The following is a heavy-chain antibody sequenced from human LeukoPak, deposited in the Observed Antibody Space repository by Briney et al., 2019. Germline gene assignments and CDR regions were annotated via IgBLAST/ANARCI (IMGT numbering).Heavy chain of an antibody. J-gene: IGHJ6*02. CDR1: GFTVSSNY. Sequence: GGSLRLSCAASGFTVSSNYMSWVRQAPGKGLEWVSVIYSGGSTYYADSVKGRFTISRDNSKNTLYLQMNSLRAEDTAVYYCARDYHTIFGVVIIGLYYYYGMDVWGQGTTVTVSS. D-gene: IGHD3-3*01. CDR3: ARDYHTIFGVVIIGLYYYYGMDV. V-gene: IGHV3-53*01. CDR2: IYSGGST.